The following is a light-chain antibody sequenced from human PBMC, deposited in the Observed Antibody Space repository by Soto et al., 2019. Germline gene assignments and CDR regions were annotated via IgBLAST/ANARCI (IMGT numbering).Light chain of an antibody. CDR1: XXISXY. J-gene: IGKJ2*01. V-gene: IGKV1-9*01. CDR3: QQCNSYPYT. CDR2: AAS. Sequence: DIQXTXSPXFXSASXGXXVTXTCXAXXXISXYLAWYQQKPGTAPKLLIYAASTLQRGVPSRFSGSGSGTEFTLTISSLQPEDFATYYCQQCNSYPYTFGQGTKLEI.